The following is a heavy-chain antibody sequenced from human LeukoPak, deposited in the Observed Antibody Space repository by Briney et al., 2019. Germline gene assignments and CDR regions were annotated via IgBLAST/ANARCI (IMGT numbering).Heavy chain of an antibody. CDR3: ARGGGGYLTDNCFDP. D-gene: IGHD1-1*01. J-gene: IGHJ5*02. V-gene: IGHV4-34*01. CDR2: INHSGST. CDR1: GGSFSGCY. Sequence: SETLSLTCAVCGGSFSGCYWSEIRQPPGKGLEWIGEINHSGSTNYNPSLKSRVTISVDTSKNQFSLKLSSVTAADTAVYYCARGGGGYLTDNCFDPWGQGTLVTVSS.